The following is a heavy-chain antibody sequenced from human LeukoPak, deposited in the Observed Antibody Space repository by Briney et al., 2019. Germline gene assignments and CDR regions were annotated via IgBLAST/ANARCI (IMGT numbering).Heavy chain of an antibody. D-gene: IGHD1-26*01. Sequence: PGGSLRLSCAASGFTVSSDHMSWVRQAPGEGLECVSITYSDGATAYADSAKGRFTISRDNSKNTVHLQMNSLRAEDTAVYYCARVWELSFDHWGQGALVTVSS. CDR1: GFTVSSDH. V-gene: IGHV3-53*01. CDR3: ARVWELSFDH. J-gene: IGHJ4*02. CDR2: TYSDGAT.